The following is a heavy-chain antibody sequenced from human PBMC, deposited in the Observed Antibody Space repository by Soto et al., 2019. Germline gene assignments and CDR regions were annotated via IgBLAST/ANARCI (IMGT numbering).Heavy chain of an antibody. CDR3: ARDGGKAYYYYGMDV. D-gene: IGHD2-15*01. V-gene: IGHV1-3*01. CDR1: GYTFTSYA. Sequence: ASVKVSCKASGYTFTSYAMHWVRQAPGQRLEWMGWINAGNGNTKYSQKFQGRVTITRDTSASTAYMELSSLRSEDTAVYYCARDGGKAYYYYGMDVWGQGTTVTVSS. J-gene: IGHJ6*02. CDR2: INAGNGNT.